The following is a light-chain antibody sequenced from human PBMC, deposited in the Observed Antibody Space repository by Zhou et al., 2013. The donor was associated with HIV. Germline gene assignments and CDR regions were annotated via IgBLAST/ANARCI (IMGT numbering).Light chain of an antibody. J-gene: IGKJ2*01. CDR2: LGS. Sequence: DIVMTQSPLSLPVTPGEAASISCRSSQSLLHSNGYYYLDWYLQKPGQSPQLLIHLGSYRASGVPDRFSGSGSGTHFTLKLSRVEADDVGVYYCMQALQTPYTFGQGTKLEIK. CDR1: QSLLHSNGYYY. CDR3: MQALQTPYT. V-gene: IGKV2-28*01.